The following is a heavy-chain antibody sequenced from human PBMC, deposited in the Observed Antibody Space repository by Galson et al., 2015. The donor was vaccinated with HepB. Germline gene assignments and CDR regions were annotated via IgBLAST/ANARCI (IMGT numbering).Heavy chain of an antibody. CDR1: GGSLSGNY. Sequence: ETLSLTCAVYGGSLSGNYWSWIRQPPGKGLEWIGEISHSGSANYNPSLKSRVTILEDTSKKQFSLKLSSVTAADTAVYYCAWGYYMDVWGKGTTVTVSS. CDR2: ISHSGSA. CDR3: AWGYYMDV. V-gene: IGHV4-34*01. J-gene: IGHJ6*03.